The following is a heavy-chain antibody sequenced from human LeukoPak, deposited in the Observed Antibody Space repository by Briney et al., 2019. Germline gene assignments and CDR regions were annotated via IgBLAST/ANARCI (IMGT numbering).Heavy chain of an antibody. D-gene: IGHD6-19*01. J-gene: IGHJ4*02. CDR1: GFTFDDYA. Sequence: PGGSLRLSCAASGFTFDDYAMHWVRQAPGKGLEWVSGISWNSGSIGYADSVKGRFTISRDNAKNSLYLQKNSLRGEDTALYYCAKDATYSSGWADYWGQGTLVTVSS. CDR3: AKDATYSSGWADY. V-gene: IGHV3-9*01. CDR2: ISWNSGSI.